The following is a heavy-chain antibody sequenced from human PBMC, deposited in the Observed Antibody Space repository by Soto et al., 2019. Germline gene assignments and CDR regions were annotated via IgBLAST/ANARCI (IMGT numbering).Heavy chain of an antibody. CDR3: ARHRTTSRGYFFVY. CDR2: IYYSGIT. J-gene: IGHJ4*02. V-gene: IGHV4-39*01. Sequence: QLQLQESGPGLVKPSETLSLTCTVSGGSISSRSDYWGWIRQPPGKGLEWIGSIYYSGITYYNPSLGSRITISVDTSKDQFSLKLTSVTAADTAVYYCARHRTTSRGYFFVYWGRGTLVTVSP. D-gene: IGHD6-13*01. CDR1: GGSISSRSDY.